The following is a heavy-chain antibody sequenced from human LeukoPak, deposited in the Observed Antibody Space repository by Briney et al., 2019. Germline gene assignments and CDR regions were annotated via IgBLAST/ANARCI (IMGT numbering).Heavy chain of an antibody. CDR2: IKQDGSEK. CDR3: ARYIAGANWFDP. CDR1: GFTFSSYW. V-gene: IGHV3-7*03. J-gene: IGHJ5*02. D-gene: IGHD5-12*01. Sequence: GGSLRLSCAASGFTFSSYWMSWVRQAPGKGLEWVADIKQDGSEKYYVDSVKGRFTVSRDNAKNSLYLQMNSLRAEDTAVYYCARYIAGANWFDPWGQGTLVTVSS.